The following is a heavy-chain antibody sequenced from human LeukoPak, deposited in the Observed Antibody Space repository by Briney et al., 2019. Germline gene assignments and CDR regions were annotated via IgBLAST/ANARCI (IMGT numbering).Heavy chain of an antibody. D-gene: IGHD6-13*01. CDR1: GFTFEDYG. V-gene: IGHV3-43*02. CDR2: ITGNGVST. Sequence: GGSLRLSCAASGFTFEDYGTHWVRQAPGKGLEWVSLITGNGVSTYYADSVKGRFTISRDNSKNSLYLQMNSLRTVDTALYYCAKCVYSNIYYWFDPWGQGTLVSVSS. CDR3: AKCVYSNIYYWFDP. J-gene: IGHJ5*02.